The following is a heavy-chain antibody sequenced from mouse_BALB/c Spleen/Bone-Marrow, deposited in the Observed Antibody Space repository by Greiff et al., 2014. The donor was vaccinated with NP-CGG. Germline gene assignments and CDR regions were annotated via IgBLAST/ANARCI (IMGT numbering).Heavy chain of an antibody. CDR1: GFNINDTY. CDR3: ASYRYAWYFDV. CDR2: IDPANGNT. J-gene: IGHJ1*01. D-gene: IGHD2-14*01. Sequence: EVKLVESGAELVKPGASVKLSCTASGFNINDTYMHWVKQRPEQGLEWIGRIDPANGNTKYDPKFQGKATITADTSSNTAYLQLSSLTSEDTAVYYCASYRYAWYFDVWGAGTTVTVSS. V-gene: IGHV14-3*02.